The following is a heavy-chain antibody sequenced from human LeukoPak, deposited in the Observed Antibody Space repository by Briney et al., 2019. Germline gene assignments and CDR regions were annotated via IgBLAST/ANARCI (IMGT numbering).Heavy chain of an antibody. CDR3: ARDWQFFRRGWYVGERRDY. Sequence: ASVKVSCKASGYTFTSYGISWVRQAPGQGLEWMGWISAYDGNTNYAQKLQGRVTMTTDTSTSTAYMELRSLRSDDTAVYYRARDWQFFRRGWYVGERRDYWGQGTLVTVSS. D-gene: IGHD6-19*01. CDR1: GYTFTSYG. V-gene: IGHV1-18*01. CDR2: ISAYDGNT. J-gene: IGHJ4*02.